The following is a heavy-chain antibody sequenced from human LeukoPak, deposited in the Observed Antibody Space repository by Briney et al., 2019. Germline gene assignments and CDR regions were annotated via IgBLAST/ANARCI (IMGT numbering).Heavy chain of an antibody. V-gene: IGHV3-53*01. D-gene: IGHD7-27*01. Sequence: GGSLRLSCAASGFTFSTYWMHWVRQAPGKGLEWVSVIYSGGSTYYADSVKGRFTISRDNSKNTLYLQMNSLRAEDTAVYYCARGPSPLLGGYYYYGMDVWGQGTTVTVSS. CDR2: IYSGGST. J-gene: IGHJ6*02. CDR1: GFTFSTYW. CDR3: ARGPSPLLGGYYYYGMDV.